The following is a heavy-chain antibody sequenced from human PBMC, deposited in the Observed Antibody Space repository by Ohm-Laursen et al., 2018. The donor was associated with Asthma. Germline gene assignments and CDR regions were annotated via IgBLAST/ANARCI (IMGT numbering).Heavy chain of an antibody. D-gene: IGHD1-26*01. Sequence: SLRLSCSASGFTFSSYYMAWVRQAPGKGLEWVASISTASTFIYYADSVRGRFTTSRDNAKNSVYLQMNGLRAEDTALYYCARIGPEWELPGREYSLHHWGQGTQVTVSS. CDR2: ISTASTFI. J-gene: IGHJ1*01. V-gene: IGHV3-21*01. CDR1: GFTFSSYY. CDR3: ARIGPEWELPGREYSLHH.